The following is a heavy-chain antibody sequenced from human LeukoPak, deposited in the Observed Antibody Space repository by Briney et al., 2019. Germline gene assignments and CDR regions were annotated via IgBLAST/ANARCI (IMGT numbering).Heavy chain of an antibody. V-gene: IGHV4-34*01. CDR3: ARTYGSGSYYRY. J-gene: IGHJ4*02. D-gene: IGHD3-10*01. CDR2: INHSGST. CDR1: GGSFSGYY. Sequence: PSETLSLTCAAYGGSFSGYYWSWIRQPPGKGLEWIGEINHSGSTNYNPSLKSRVTISVDTSKNQFSLKLSSVTAADTAVYYCARTYGSGSYYRYWGQGTLVTVSS.